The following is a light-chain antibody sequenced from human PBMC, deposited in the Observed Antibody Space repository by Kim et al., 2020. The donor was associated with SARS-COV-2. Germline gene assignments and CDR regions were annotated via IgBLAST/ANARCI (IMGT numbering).Light chain of an antibody. Sequence: GKSVTISGTGSSSEIGTYDYVSWYQQDPGKAPKLIIYDVTKRPSGVPDRFSGSKSANTASLTVSGLQAEDEADYYCSSYAGSNNGVFGGGTQLTVL. J-gene: IGLJ2*01. CDR2: DVT. CDR1: SSEIGTYDY. V-gene: IGLV2-8*01. CDR3: SSYAGSNNGV.